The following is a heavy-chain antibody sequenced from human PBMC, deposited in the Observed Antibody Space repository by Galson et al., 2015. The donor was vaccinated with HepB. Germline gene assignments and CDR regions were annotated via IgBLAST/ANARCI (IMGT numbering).Heavy chain of an antibody. J-gene: IGHJ4*02. Sequence: SLRLSCAASGFAFSNYWMHWVRQGPGKGLLWVSRINSDGITTSYADFVKGRFTISRDNAKNTLYLQMNSLRPEDTAMYFCARVAGGSSGFNYFVPEFYFDYWGQGTLVTVSS. D-gene: IGHD3-22*01. V-gene: IGHV3-74*01. CDR3: ARVAGGSSGFNYFVPEFYFDY. CDR2: INSDGITT. CDR1: GFAFSNYW.